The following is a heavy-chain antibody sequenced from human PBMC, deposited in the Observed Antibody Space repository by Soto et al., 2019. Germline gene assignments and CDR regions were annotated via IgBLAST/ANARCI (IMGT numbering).Heavy chain of an antibody. CDR3: GHRSVSYFSY. CDR2: IYWEDDK. Sequence: QITLKESGPPLVKPTQTLTLTCTFSGFSLSTCGVSVSWIRQPPVKALQWLALIYWEDDKRHSLSLKSRLTITKNTSKNQVVLTMTCVDPVDTAPYYCGHRSVSYFSYWGQGTLVTVSS. CDR1: GFSLSTCGVS. J-gene: IGHJ4*02. V-gene: IGHV2-5*02.